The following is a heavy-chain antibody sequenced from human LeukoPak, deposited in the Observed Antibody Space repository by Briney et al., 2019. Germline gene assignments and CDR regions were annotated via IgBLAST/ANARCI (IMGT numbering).Heavy chain of an antibody. V-gene: IGHV3-23*01. CDR2: ISGSGGST. D-gene: IGHD6-13*01. CDR1: GFTFSSYA. CDR3: AKDFGQLAPTAKCYYYYYMDV. Sequence: PGGSLRLSCAASGFTFSSYAMSWVRQAPGKGLEWVSAISGSGGSTYYADSVKGRFTISRDNSKNTLYLQMNSLRAEDTAVYYCAKDFGQLAPTAKCYYYYYMDVWGKGTTVTVSS. J-gene: IGHJ6*03.